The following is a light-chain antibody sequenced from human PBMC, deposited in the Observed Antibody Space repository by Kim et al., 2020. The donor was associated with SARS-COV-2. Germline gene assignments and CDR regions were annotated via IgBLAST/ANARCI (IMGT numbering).Light chain of an antibody. CDR2: GQN. CDR1: SLTTDF. CDR3: NPRDTSGGNHLI. J-gene: IGLJ2*01. V-gene: IGLV3-19*01. Sequence: LERTVRITCQGDSLTTDFATWYHQKTGQAPVLVAYGQNFRPSGIPDRFSGSNAGDTAFLTTTGAQAEDEADYYCNPRDTSGGNHLIFGGGTKLTVL.